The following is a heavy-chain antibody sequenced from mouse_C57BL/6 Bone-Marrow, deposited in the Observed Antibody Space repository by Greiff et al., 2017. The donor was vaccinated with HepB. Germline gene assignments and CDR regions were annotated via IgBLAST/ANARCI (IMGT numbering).Heavy chain of an antibody. CDR3: ARDYYGSGYWYFDV. Sequence: QVQLQQSGAELARPGASVKLSCKASGYTFTSYGISWVKQRTGQGLEWIGEIYPRSGNTYYNEKFKGKATLTADKSSSTAYMELRSLTSEDSAVYFWARDYYGSGYWYFDVWGTGTTVTVSS. J-gene: IGHJ1*03. CDR1: GYTFTSYG. D-gene: IGHD1-1*01. CDR2: IYPRSGNT. V-gene: IGHV1-81*01.